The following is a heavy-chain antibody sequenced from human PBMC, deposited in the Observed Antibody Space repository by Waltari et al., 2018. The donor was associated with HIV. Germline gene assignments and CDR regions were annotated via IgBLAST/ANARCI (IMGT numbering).Heavy chain of an antibody. D-gene: IGHD3-10*01. V-gene: IGHV5-51*01. CDR2: IYLGDSEC. CDR1: GYSFTSYW. J-gene: IGHJ4*02. CDR3: VRCPTLFSGAGSYYVDA. Sequence: EVQLVQSGPEVKKPGESLTISCKTFGYSFTSYWIGWVRQMPGKGLEWMTLIYLGDSECRYSPSIQGQVTISADKSVSTAYLQWSSLRASDTAMYYCVRCPTLFSGAGSYYVDAWGQGTLVTVSS.